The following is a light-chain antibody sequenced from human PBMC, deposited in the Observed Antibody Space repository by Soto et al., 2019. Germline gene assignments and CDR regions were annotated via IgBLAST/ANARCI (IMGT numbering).Light chain of an antibody. V-gene: IGLV2-14*01. CDR2: EVS. J-gene: IGLJ1*01. CDR3: ASYTTSSTGV. CDR1: SSDVGGYNY. Sequence: QSVLTQPASVSGSPGQSITISCTGTSSDVGGYNYVSWYQQHPGKAPKLMIYEVSNRPSGISNRFSGSKSGNTASLTISGLHTEDEADYYCASYTTSSTGVFGTGTQLTVL.